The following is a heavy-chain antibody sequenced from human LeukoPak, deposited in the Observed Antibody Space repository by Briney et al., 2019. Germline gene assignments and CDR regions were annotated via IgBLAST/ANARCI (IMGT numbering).Heavy chain of an antibody. V-gene: IGHV4-38-2*01. D-gene: IGHD3-16*01. J-gene: IGHJ4*02. CDR3: ARYWATDYHFDY. CDR2: IYHSGSA. CDR1: TYSNSDGYY. Sequence: PSETLSLTCVVSTYSNSDGYYRGWIRQPPGKGLEWIGSIYHSGSADYNPSLTSRVTISVDTSENQFSLRLTSVTAADTAVYYCARYWATDYHFDYWGQGTLVTVSS.